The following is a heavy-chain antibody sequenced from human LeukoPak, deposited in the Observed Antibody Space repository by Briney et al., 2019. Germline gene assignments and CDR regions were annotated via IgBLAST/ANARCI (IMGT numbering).Heavy chain of an antibody. D-gene: IGHD3-10*01. J-gene: IGHJ5*01. CDR3: AKASRDYYGSGSYYNGFDY. CDR2: ISGSGGST. CDR1: GFTFSSFG. Sequence: PGGSLRLSCAASGFTFSSFGVSWVRQAPGKGLEWVSAISGSGGSTYYADSVKGRFTISRDNSKNTLYLPMNSLRAEDTAVYYCAKASRDYYGSGSYYNGFDYWGQGTLVTVSS. V-gene: IGHV3-23*01.